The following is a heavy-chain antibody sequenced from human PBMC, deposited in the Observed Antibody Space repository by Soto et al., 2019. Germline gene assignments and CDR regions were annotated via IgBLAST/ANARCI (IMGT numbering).Heavy chain of an antibody. Sequence: GGSVKVSCKVSRYTLTELSMHWVGQAPGKGLEWMGGFDPEDGETIYAQKFQGRVTMTEDTSTDTAYMELSSLRSEDTAVYYCATSKYSNYNWFDPWGQGTLVTVSS. CDR1: RYTLTELS. CDR2: FDPEDGET. J-gene: IGHJ5*02. V-gene: IGHV1-24*01. D-gene: IGHD4-4*01. CDR3: ATSKYSNYNWFDP.